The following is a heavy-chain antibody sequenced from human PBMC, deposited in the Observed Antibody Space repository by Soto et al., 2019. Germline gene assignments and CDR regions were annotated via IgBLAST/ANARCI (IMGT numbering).Heavy chain of an antibody. CDR2: ISAYNGYT. D-gene: IGHD6-19*01. CDR1: GYSFTNNG. J-gene: IGHJ5*02. Sequence: ASVKVSCKTSGYSFTNNGISWVRQAPGQGLEWMGWISAYNGYTNYVKKFQDRVTMTTDTSTSTASMELRSLRSDDTAVYYCARVSYSGHWFVRSVAGPHWFDPWRQGTLLTVS. V-gene: IGHV1-18*01. CDR3: ARVSYSGHWFVRSVAGPHWFDP.